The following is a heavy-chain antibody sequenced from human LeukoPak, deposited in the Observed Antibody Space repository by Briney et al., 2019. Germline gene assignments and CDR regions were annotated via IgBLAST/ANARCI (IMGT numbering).Heavy chain of an antibody. Sequence: GGSLRLSCAASGFTFSSYAMSWVRQAPGKGLEWVSAISGSGGSTYYADSVKGRFTISRDNSKNTLYLQMNSLRAEDTAVYYCARDSRPYCSGGSCYFGYWGQGTLVTVSS. CDR3: ARDSRPYCSGGSCYFGY. CDR1: GFTFSSYA. J-gene: IGHJ4*02. CDR2: ISGSGGST. V-gene: IGHV3-23*01. D-gene: IGHD2-15*01.